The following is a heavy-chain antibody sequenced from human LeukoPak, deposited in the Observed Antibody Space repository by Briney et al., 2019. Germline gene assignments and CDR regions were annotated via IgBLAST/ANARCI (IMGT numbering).Heavy chain of an antibody. CDR2: ISSSSSYI. CDR3: ARDVIVVVPAAIVGDDAFDI. Sequence: GGSLRLSCAASGFTFSSYSMNWVRQAPGKGLEWVSSISSSSSYIYYADSVKGRFTISRDNAKNSLYLQMNSLRAEDTAVCYCARDVIVVVPAAIVGDDAFDIWGQGTMVTVSS. CDR1: GFTFSSYS. V-gene: IGHV3-21*01. J-gene: IGHJ3*02. D-gene: IGHD2-2*02.